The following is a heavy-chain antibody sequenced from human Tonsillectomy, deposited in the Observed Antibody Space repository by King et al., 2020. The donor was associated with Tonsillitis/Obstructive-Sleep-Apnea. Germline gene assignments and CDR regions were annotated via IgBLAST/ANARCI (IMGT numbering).Heavy chain of an antibody. Sequence: VQLVESGAEVKKPGASVKVSCKASGYTFTSYDITWVRQAPGQGLEWMGWSRPYDGDTNYAQKLQGRVTMTSDTSTTTAYMELRSLRSDDTAVYYFARDYFDSSGYYHGYFQHWGQGTLVTVSS. D-gene: IGHD3-22*01. CDR1: GYTFTSYD. J-gene: IGHJ1*01. CDR2: SRPYDGDT. CDR3: ARDYFDSSGYYHGYFQH. V-gene: IGHV1-18*01.